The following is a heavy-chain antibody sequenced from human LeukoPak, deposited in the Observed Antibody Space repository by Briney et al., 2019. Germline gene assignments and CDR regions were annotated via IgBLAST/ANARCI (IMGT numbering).Heavy chain of an antibody. CDR2: ISGSGGST. D-gene: IGHD3-3*01. J-gene: IGHJ4*02. V-gene: IGHV3-23*01. Sequence: GGSLRLSCAASGFTFSSYGMHWVRQAPGKGLEWVAAISGSGGSTYYADSVKGRFTISRDNSKNTLYLQMNSLRAEDTAVYYCAKGTDLEWFDYWGQGTLVTVSS. CDR1: GFTFSSYG. CDR3: AKGTDLEWFDY.